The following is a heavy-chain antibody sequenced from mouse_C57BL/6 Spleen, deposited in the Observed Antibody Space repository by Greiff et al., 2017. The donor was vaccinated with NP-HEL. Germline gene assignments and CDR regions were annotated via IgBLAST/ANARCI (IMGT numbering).Heavy chain of an antibody. V-gene: IGHV5-17*01. J-gene: IGHJ1*03. D-gene: IGHD1-1*01. CDR2: ISSGSSTI. CDR3: ARGYYGSSRYFDV. Sequence: EVKLVESGGGLVKPGGSLKLSCAASGFTFSDYGMHWVRQAPEKGLEWVAYISSGSSTIYYADTVKGRFTISRDNAKNTLFLQMTSLRSEDTAMYYCARGYYGSSRYFDVWGTGTTVTVSS. CDR1: GFTFSDYG.